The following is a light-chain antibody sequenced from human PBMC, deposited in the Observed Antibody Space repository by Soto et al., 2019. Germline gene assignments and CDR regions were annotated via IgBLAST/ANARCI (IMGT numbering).Light chain of an antibody. CDR1: SSDVGAYNY. Sequence: QSALTQPPSASGSPGQSVTISCTGTSSDVGAYNYVSWYQQHPGKAPKLMIYEVTKRPSGVPDRFSGSKSGNTAFLTVSGLQAEDEADYYCSSYADSISVLFGGGTKVTVL. CDR2: EVT. J-gene: IGLJ3*02. CDR3: SSYADSISVL. V-gene: IGLV2-8*01.